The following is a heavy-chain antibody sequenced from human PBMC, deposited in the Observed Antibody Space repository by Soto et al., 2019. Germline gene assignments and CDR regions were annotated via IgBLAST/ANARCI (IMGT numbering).Heavy chain of an antibody. Sequence: EVQLVESGGGLVQPGRSLRLSCAASGFTFDDYAMHWVRQAPGKGLEWVSGISWNSGSIGYADSVKGRFTISRDNAKNSVDLQMNCLRAEDTALYYCAKDIGAAAGRYYYYYGMDVWGQGTTVTVSS. V-gene: IGHV3-9*01. J-gene: IGHJ6*02. CDR1: GFTFDDYA. D-gene: IGHD6-13*01. CDR2: ISWNSGSI. CDR3: AKDIGAAAGRYYYYYGMDV.